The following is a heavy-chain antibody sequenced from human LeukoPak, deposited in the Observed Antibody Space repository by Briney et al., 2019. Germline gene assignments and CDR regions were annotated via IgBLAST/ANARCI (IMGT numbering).Heavy chain of an antibody. Sequence: PSETLSLTCTVSGGSINGHYWTWVRQPPGKGLEWIGFVYDNGNTNYNSSLQSRVTMSVDTSKNQLSLKMRSVTAADTAIYHCARVFRGVVTSNWFDPWGQGTLVTVSS. V-gene: IGHV4-59*11. CDR3: ARVFRGVVTSNWFDP. CDR2: VYDNGNT. D-gene: IGHD2-21*02. CDR1: GGSINGHY. J-gene: IGHJ5*02.